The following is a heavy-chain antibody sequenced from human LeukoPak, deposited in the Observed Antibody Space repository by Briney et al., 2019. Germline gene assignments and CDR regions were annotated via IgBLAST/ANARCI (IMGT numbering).Heavy chain of an antibody. J-gene: IGHJ4*02. CDR2: IYYSGST. CDR1: VGSISSSSYY. D-gene: IGHD3-22*01. CDR3: ARLSYYDSSGYPDY. Sequence: SETLSLTCTVSVGSISSSSYYWGWIRQPPGKGLEWIGSIYYSGSTYYNPSLKSRVTISVDTSKNQFSLKLSSVTAADTAVYYCARLSYYDSSGYPDYWGQGTLVTVSS. V-gene: IGHV4-39*01.